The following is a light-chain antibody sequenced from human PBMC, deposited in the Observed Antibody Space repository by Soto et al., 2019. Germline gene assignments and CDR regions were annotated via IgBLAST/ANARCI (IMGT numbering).Light chain of an antibody. Sequence: DIVLTQSPATLSLSPGERATLSCRASQSVSSYLAWYQQKPGRAPRLLIYDASNRATGIPARFSGSGSGTDFTLTISSLEPEDFAIYYCQQRSGWYTFGQGTKVDIK. CDR1: QSVSSY. J-gene: IGKJ2*01. V-gene: IGKV3-11*01. CDR2: DAS. CDR3: QQRSGWYT.